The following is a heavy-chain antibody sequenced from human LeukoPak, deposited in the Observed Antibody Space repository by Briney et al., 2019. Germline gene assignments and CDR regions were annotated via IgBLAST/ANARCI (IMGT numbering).Heavy chain of an antibody. CDR2: FDPEDGET. Sequence: ASVKVSCKVSGYTLTELSMHWVRQAPGKGLEWMGGFDPEDGETIYAQKFRGRVTMTEDTSTDTAYMELSSLRSEDTAVYYCATELWIQLWPPPFAYWGQGTLVTVSS. J-gene: IGHJ4*02. D-gene: IGHD5-18*01. CDR3: ATELWIQLWPPPFAY. V-gene: IGHV1-24*01. CDR1: GYTLTELS.